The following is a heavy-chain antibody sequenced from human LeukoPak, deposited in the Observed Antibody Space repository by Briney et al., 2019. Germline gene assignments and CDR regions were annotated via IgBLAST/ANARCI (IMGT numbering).Heavy chain of an antibody. V-gene: IGHV4-59*12. CDR3: AGDQQGDSSSSSFDY. J-gene: IGHJ4*02. D-gene: IGHD6-6*01. CDR2: IYYSGST. Sequence: SETLSLTCTVSGGSISSYYWSWIRQPPGQGLEWIGYIYYSGSTNYNPSLKSRVTISVDTSKNQFSLKLSSVTAADTAVYYCAGDQQGDSSSSSFDYWGQGTLVTVSS. CDR1: GGSISSYY.